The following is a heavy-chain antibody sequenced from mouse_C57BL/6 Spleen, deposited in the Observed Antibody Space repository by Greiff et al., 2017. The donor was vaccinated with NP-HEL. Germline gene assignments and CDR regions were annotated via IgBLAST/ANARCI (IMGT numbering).Heavy chain of an antibody. V-gene: IGHV1-76*01. Sequence: VQLQQSGAELVRPGASVKLSCKASGYTFTDYYINWVKQRPGQGLEWIARIYPGSGNTYYNEKFKGKATLTAEKSSSTAYMQLSSLTSEDSAVYFCAGVVATDYAMDYWGQGTSVTVSS. CDR2: IYPGSGNT. CDR3: AGVVATDYAMDY. CDR1: GYTFTDYY. J-gene: IGHJ4*01. D-gene: IGHD1-1*01.